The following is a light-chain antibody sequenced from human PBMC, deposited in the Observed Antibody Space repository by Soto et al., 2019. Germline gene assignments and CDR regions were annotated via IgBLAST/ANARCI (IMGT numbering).Light chain of an antibody. J-gene: IGKJ3*01. Sequence: DIQMTQSPSTLSASVGDRVTITCRASQSISSWVAWYQQKPGKAPKLLIYDASSLESGVPSRFSGSGSGTEFTLTISSLQPDDFATYYCQQYNSYLFTVGPGTKVDIK. CDR2: DAS. CDR1: QSISSW. V-gene: IGKV1-5*01. CDR3: QQYNSYLFT.